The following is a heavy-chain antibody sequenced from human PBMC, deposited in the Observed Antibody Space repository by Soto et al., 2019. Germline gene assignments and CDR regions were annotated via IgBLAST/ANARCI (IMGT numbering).Heavy chain of an antibody. V-gene: IGHV1-69*02. CDR1: GGAFSSYT. CDR2: IIPILGIA. CDR3: ARFSQGLAYFDY. Sequence: SVKVSCKASGGAFSSYTISWVRQAPGQGLEWMGRIIPILGIANYAQKFQGRVTITADKSTSTAYMELSSLRSEDTAVYYCARFSQGLAYFDYWGQGTLVTVSS. J-gene: IGHJ4*02.